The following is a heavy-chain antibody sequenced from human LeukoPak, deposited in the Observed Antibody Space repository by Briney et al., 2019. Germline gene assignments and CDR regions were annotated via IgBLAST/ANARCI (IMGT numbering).Heavy chain of an antibody. J-gene: IGHJ4*02. Sequence: GGSLRLSCAASGFTFSSYAMSWVRQAPGKGLEWVSAISGSGGSTFYADSVKGRFTISRDNSKNTLYLQMNSLRAEDTAVHYCAKTPQYSSTWYVDYWGQGTLVTVSS. CDR2: ISGSGGST. V-gene: IGHV3-23*01. D-gene: IGHD6-13*01. CDR1: GFTFSSYA. CDR3: AKTPQYSSTWYVDY.